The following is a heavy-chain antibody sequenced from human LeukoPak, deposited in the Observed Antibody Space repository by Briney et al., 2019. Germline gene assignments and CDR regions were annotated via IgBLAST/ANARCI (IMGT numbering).Heavy chain of an antibody. CDR3: AKDTVVVPVAVDY. Sequence: GGSLRLSCAASGFTFSSYAMSWVRQAPGKGLEWISTISGSGGGTYYADSVKGRFTISRDNSKNTLYLQMNSLRAEDTAVYYCAKDTVVVPVAVDYWGQGALVTVSS. V-gene: IGHV3-23*01. CDR1: GFTFSSYA. D-gene: IGHD2-2*01. CDR2: ISGSGGGT. J-gene: IGHJ4*02.